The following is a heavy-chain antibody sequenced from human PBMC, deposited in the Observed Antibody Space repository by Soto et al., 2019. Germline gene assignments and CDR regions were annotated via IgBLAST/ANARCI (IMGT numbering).Heavy chain of an antibody. V-gene: IGHV3-23*01. CDR3: AKDSSASSECFYYLDCLEI. J-gene: IGHJ6*02. CDR1: GFTFNSYT. D-gene: IGHD2-2*01. Sequence: GGSLRLSCAASGFTFNSYTMSWVRQAPGKGLEWASAMSGSGDSTYYADSVKGRFTISRDNSKNTLYPQMNSLRAEDTAVYYCAKDSSASSECFYYLDCLEIWGQGTTVTVSS. CDR2: MSGSGDST.